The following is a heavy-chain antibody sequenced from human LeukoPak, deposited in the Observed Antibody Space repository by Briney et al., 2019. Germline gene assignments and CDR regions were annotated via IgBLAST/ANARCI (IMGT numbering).Heavy chain of an antibody. Sequence: PSETLSLTCTVSGDSISSGDYYWNWARQAPGKGLEWVASINHNGNVNYYVDSVKGRFTISRDNAKHSLYLQMSNLRAEDTAVYFCARGGGLDVWGQGATVTVSS. CDR1: GDSISSGDYY. V-gene: IGHV3-7*03. CDR2: INHNGNVN. J-gene: IGHJ6*02. D-gene: IGHD1-26*01. CDR3: ARGGGLDV.